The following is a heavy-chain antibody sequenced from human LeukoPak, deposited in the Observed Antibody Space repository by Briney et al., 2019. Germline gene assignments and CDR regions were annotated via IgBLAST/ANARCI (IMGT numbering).Heavy chain of an antibody. Sequence: SETLSLTCAVYGGSFSGYYWSWIRQPPGKGLEWIGEINHSGSTNYNPPLKSRVTISVDTSKNQFSLKLSSVTAADTAVYYCARERGGSYSNFDYWGQGTLVTVSS. CDR2: INHSGST. V-gene: IGHV4-34*01. CDR3: ARERGGSYSNFDY. J-gene: IGHJ4*02. D-gene: IGHD1-26*01. CDR1: GGSFSGYY.